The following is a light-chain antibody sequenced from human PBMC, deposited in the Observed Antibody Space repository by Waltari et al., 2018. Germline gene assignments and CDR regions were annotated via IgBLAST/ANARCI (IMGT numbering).Light chain of an antibody. CDR3: QVWDSDSDHVV. J-gene: IGLJ3*02. V-gene: IGLV3-21*02. Sequence: SYVLTQPPSLSVAPRQPASITCGGTNILTKSVHWYQQKPGQAPVLVVYHANDRPTGISQRFSGSVLVHTATRSSGRGESGDEADYYCQVWDSDSDHVVFGGGTRLTVL. CDR1: NILTKS. CDR2: HAN.